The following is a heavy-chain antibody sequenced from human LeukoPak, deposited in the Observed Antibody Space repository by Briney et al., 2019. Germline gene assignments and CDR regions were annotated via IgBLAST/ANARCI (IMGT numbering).Heavy chain of an antibody. CDR1: GGTFSSYA. V-gene: IGHV1-69*04. CDR3: ARFNSGSYYGNWFDP. CDR2: IIPILGIA. J-gene: IGHJ5*02. D-gene: IGHD1-26*01. Sequence: SVNVSCKASGGTFSSYAISWVRQAPGQGLEWMGRIIPILGIANYAQKFQGRVTITADKSTSTAYMELSSLRSEDTAVYYCARFNSGSYYGNWFDPWGQGTLVTVSS.